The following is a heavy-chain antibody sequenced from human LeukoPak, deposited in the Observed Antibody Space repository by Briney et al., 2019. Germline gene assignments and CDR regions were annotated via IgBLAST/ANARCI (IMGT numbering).Heavy chain of an antibody. Sequence: ASVKVSCKASGYTFTGYYMHWVRQAPGQGLEWMGWINPNSGGTNYAQKLQGRVTMTTDTSTSTAYMELRSLRSDDTAVYYCARVKSTRYDFWSGYKPYYFDYWGQGTLVTVSS. V-gene: IGHV1-2*02. D-gene: IGHD3-3*01. CDR2: INPNSGGT. CDR1: GYTFTGYY. J-gene: IGHJ4*02. CDR3: ARVKSTRYDFWSGYKPYYFDY.